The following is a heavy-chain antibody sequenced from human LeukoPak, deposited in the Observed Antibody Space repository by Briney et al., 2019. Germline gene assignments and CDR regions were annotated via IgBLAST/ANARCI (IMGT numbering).Heavy chain of an antibody. D-gene: IGHD3-3*01. CDR3: ASLLASGDWYFDL. V-gene: IGHV4-4*02. Sequence: PSGTLSLTCAVSGGSISSSNWWSWVRQPPGKGLEWIGEIYHSGSTNYNPSLKSRATISVDKSKNQFSLKLSSVTAADTAVYYCASLLASGDWYFDLWGRGTLVTVSS. J-gene: IGHJ2*01. CDR2: IYHSGST. CDR1: GGSISSSNW.